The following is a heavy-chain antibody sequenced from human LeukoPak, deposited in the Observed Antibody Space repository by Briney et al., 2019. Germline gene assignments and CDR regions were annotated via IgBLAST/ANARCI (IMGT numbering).Heavy chain of an antibody. V-gene: IGHV4-39*02. J-gene: IGHJ4*02. CDR2: IYYNGRT. Sequence: NSSETLSLTCTVSGDSINNNNYYWGWIRQPPGKGLEWIGNIYYNGRTCYSPSLKSRGTISVDTSNNQFSLKLSSVTAADTAVYYCARGAGWYQFWGQGTLVTVSS. CDR3: ARGAGWYQF. D-gene: IGHD6-19*01. CDR1: GDSINNNNYY.